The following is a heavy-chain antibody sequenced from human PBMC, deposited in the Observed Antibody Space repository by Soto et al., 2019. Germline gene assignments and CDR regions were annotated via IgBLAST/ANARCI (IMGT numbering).Heavy chain of an antibody. J-gene: IGHJ6*02. CDR1: GGTFSNYA. Sequence: ASVKVSCKASGGTFSNYAFSWVRQAPGQGLEWLGGIMPIFGRADYAQKFRGRVTITADESTSTAHMELSSLRSEDTAVYYCAGWLEEAGIDANYYYGMDVWGQGTTVTVSS. CDR3: AGWLEEAGIDANYYYGMDV. V-gene: IGHV1-69*13. CDR2: IMPIFGRA. D-gene: IGHD6-19*01.